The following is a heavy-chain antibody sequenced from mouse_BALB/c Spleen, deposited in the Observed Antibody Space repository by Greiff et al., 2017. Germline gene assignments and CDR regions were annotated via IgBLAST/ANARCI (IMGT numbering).Heavy chain of an antibody. CDR3: ARERYDGVWAMDY. V-gene: IGHV3-2*02. CDR2: ISYSGST. J-gene: IGHJ4*01. Sequence: VQLKESGPGLVKPSQSLSLTCTVTGYSITSDYAWNWIRQFPGNKLEWMGYISYSGSTSYNPSLKSRISITRDTSKNQFFLQLNSVTTEDTATYYCARERYDGVWAMDYWGQGTSVTVSS. D-gene: IGHD2-14*01. CDR1: GYSITSDYA.